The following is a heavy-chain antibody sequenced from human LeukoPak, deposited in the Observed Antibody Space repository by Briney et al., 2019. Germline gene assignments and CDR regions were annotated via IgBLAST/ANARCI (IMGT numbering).Heavy chain of an antibody. J-gene: IGHJ3*02. CDR3: ARCTAAAAFDAFDI. CDR2: IYPGDSDT. Sequence: GESLKISCKGSGYSFTNYWIAWVRQMPGKGLEWMGIIYPGDSDTRYSPSFQGQVTISADKSISTACLQWSTLKASDTAMYYCARCTAAAAFDAFDIWGQGTMVTVSS. V-gene: IGHV5-51*01. D-gene: IGHD6-13*01. CDR1: GYSFTNYW.